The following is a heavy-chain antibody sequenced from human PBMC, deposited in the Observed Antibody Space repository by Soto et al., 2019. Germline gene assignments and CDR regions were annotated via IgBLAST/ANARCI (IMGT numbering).Heavy chain of an antibody. J-gene: IGHJ4*02. Sequence: PGGSLRLSCAASGFAFGSHAMSWVRQAPGKGLEWVSTISSGSSYTYYADSVKGRFTISRDNAKNSLYLQMNSLRAEDTAVYYCARVSRDPTYYFDYWGQGTLVTVSS. V-gene: IGHV3-21*01. D-gene: IGHD2-21*01. CDR2: ISSGSSYT. CDR3: ARVSRDPTYYFDY. CDR1: GFAFGSHA.